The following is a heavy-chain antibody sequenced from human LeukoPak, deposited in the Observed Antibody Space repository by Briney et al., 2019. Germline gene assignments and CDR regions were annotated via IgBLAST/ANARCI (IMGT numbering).Heavy chain of an antibody. CDR1: GFTFSGFW. D-gene: IGHD6-6*01. Sequence: GSLRLSCAVSGFTFSGFWMSWVRQAPGKGLEWVANIKEDGSEKYYVDSVKGRFTISRDNAKNSLYLQMNSLRAEDTALYYCARDRRAARPEFDYWGQGTLVTVSS. CDR2: IKEDGSEK. V-gene: IGHV3-7*03. J-gene: IGHJ4*02. CDR3: ARDRRAARPEFDY.